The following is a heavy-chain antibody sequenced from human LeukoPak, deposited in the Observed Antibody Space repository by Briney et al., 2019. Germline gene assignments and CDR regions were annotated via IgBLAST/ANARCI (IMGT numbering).Heavy chain of an antibody. J-gene: IGHJ6*03. V-gene: IGHV5-51*01. CDR2: IYPGDSDT. CDR1: GYSFTSYW. CDR3: ARAICSSTSCYYMDV. Sequence: GESLKISCKDSGYSFTSYWIGWVRQMPGKGLEWMGIIYPGDSDTRYSPSFQGQVTISADKSISTAYLQWCSLKASDTAMYYCARAICSSTSCYYMDVWGKGTTVTVSS. D-gene: IGHD2-2*01.